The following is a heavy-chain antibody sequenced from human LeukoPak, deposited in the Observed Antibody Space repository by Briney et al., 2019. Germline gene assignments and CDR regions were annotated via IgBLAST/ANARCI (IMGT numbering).Heavy chain of an antibody. CDR2: ISSSSSTI. J-gene: IGHJ4*02. Sequence: PGGSLRLSCAASGFTFSSYSMNWVRQAPGKGLEWVSYISSSSSTIYYADSVKGRFTISRDNSKNTLYLQMNSLRAEDTAVYYCAKGDSSSWLFDYWGQGTLVTVSS. D-gene: IGHD6-13*01. CDR3: AKGDSSSWLFDY. V-gene: IGHV3-48*01. CDR1: GFTFSSYS.